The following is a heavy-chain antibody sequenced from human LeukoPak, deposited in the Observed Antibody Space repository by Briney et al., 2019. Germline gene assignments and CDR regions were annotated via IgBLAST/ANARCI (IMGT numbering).Heavy chain of an antibody. Sequence: ASVKVSCKASGYTLTGNYMHWVRQAPGQGLEWMGCINPNSSGTLYAQKFQGRVTMTRDTSITTAYMELRRLRSDDTAVYYCSRQGTGDELDYWGQGTLVTVSS. V-gene: IGHV1-2*02. CDR2: INPNSSGT. CDR3: SRQGTGDELDY. J-gene: IGHJ4*02. CDR1: GYTLTGNY. D-gene: IGHD7-27*01.